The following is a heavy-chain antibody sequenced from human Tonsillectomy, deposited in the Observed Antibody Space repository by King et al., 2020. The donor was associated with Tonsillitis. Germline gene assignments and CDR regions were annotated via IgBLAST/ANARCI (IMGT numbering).Heavy chain of an antibody. CDR2: ISSSSSYI. D-gene: IGHD2-15*01. CDR3: ARVGLGFCNGGSSYPDY. J-gene: IGHJ4*02. Sequence: VQLVESGGGLVKPGGSLRLSCAASGFTFSDYYMSWIRQAPGKGLQWVSYISSSSSYINHSDSLKGRFNISRDNAKNSLYLQMNSLRVEDTAVYYCARVGLGFCNGGSSYPDYWGQGTLVTVPS. V-gene: IGHV3-11*05. CDR1: GFTFSDYY.